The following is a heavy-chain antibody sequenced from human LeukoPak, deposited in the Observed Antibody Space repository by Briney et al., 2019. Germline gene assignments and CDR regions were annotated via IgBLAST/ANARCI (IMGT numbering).Heavy chain of an antibody. CDR1: GYTFTSYG. Sequence: ASVKVSCKASGYTFTSYGISWVRQAPGQGLECMGWISTYNGNTNYAQKLQGRVTMTTDTSTSIAYMELRSLRSDDTAVYYCAREGSPFYYYYMDVWGKGTTVTVSS. D-gene: IGHD2-15*01. CDR2: ISTYNGNT. J-gene: IGHJ6*03. V-gene: IGHV1-18*01. CDR3: AREGSPFYYYYMDV.